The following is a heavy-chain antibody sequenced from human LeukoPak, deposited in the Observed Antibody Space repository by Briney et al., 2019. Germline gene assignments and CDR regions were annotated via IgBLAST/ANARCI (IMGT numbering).Heavy chain of an antibody. CDR3: ASYSSGWYGY. J-gene: IGHJ4*02. Sequence: PSQTLSLTCAVSGGSISSGGYSWSWIRQPPGKGLEWIGYIYHSGSTYYNPSLKSRVTISVDRSKNQFSLKLSSVTAADTAVYYCASYSSGWYGYWGQGTLVTVSS. CDR1: GGSISSGGYS. CDR2: IYHSGST. D-gene: IGHD6-19*01. V-gene: IGHV4-30-2*01.